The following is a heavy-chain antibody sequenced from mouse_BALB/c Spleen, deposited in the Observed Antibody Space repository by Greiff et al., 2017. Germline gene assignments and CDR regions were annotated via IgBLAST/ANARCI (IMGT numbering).Heavy chain of an antibody. CDR2: IDPENGNT. D-gene: IGHD1-1*01. J-gene: IGHJ3*01. CDR1: GFNIKDYY. V-gene: IGHV14-1*02. Sequence: VQLKESGAELVRPGALVKLSCKASGFNIKDYYMHWVKQRPEQGLEWIGWIDPENGNTIYDPKFQGKASITADTSSNTAYLQLSSLTSEDTAVYYCARDYYGSSPAWFAYWGQGTLVTVSA. CDR3: ARDYYGSSPAWFAY.